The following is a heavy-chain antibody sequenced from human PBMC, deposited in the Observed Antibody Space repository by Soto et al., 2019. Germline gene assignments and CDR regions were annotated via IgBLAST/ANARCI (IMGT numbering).Heavy chain of an antibody. V-gene: IGHV4-31*03. CDR3: ARGPYYDSSGYYY. J-gene: IGHJ4*02. CDR1: GGSISSGGYY. D-gene: IGHD3-22*01. CDR2: IYYSGST. Sequence: PSETLSLTCTVSGGSISSGGYYWSWIRQHPGKGLEWIGYIYYSGSTYYNPSLKIRVTISVDTSKNQFSLKLSSVTAADTAVYYCARGPYYDSSGYYYCGQGTLVTVS.